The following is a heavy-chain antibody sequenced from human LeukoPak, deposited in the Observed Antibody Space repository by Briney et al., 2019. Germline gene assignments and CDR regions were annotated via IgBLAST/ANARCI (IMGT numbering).Heavy chain of an antibody. Sequence: SETLSLTCTVSGGSISSSSYYWGWIRQPPGKGLEWIGSIYYSGSTYYNPSLKSRVTISVDTSKNQFSLKLSSVTAADTAVYYCARVLMVRGVTPNFDYWGQGTLVTVSS. CDR2: IYYSGST. CDR1: GGSISSSSYY. V-gene: IGHV4-39*01. J-gene: IGHJ4*02. CDR3: ARVLMVRGVTPNFDY. D-gene: IGHD3-10*01.